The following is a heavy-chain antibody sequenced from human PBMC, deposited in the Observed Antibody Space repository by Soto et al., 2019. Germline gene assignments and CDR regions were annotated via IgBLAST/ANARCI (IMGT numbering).Heavy chain of an antibody. J-gene: IGHJ6*02. V-gene: IGHV3-21*01. CDR3: ATANYDLWSGYTNYFGMDV. CDR2: ISSGTTYT. CDR1: GFTFSNYT. D-gene: IGHD3-3*01. Sequence: EVQLVESGGGLVKPGESLRVSCAASGFTFSNYTMNWVRQAPGRGLEWVAAISSGTTYTYYADSVKGRFTISRDNAKNSLFLQMNSLGAEDTAVYYCATANYDLWSGYTNYFGMDVWGQGTTVTVSS.